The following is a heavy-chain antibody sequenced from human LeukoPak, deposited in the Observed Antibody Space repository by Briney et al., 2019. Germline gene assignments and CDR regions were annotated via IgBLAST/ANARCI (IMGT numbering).Heavy chain of an antibody. D-gene: IGHD1-26*01. V-gene: IGHV3-11*01. Sequence: GGSLRLSCAASGFTFSNAWMSWIRQAPGKGLEWVSYISSSGSTIYYADSVKGRFTISRDNAKNSLYLQMSSLRAEDTALYYCAREGRRYSGSYVNWGQGTLVTVSS. CDR1: GFTFSNAW. CDR2: ISSSGSTI. CDR3: AREGRRYSGSYVN. J-gene: IGHJ4*02.